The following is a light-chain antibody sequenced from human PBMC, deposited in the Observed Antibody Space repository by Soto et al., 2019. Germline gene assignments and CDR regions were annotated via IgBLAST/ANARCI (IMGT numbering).Light chain of an antibody. V-gene: IGKV3-20*01. CDR2: GAS. J-gene: IGKJ1*01. Sequence: EIVLTQSPGALSLSPGERATLSCRASQSVSTNYLAWYQQKPGQAPRLLIYGASSRATGIPVRFSGSGSGTDFTLTISRLEPEDFAVYYCHQYGNLPWAFGQGTKVEIK. CDR1: QSVSTNY. CDR3: HQYGNLPWA.